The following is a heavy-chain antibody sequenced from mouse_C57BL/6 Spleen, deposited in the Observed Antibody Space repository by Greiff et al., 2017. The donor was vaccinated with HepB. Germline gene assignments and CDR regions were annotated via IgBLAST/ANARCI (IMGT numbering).Heavy chain of an antibody. Sequence: EVQVVESGGGLVKPGGSLKLSCAASGFTFSDYGMHWVRQAPEKGLEWVAYISSGSSTIYYADTVKGRFTISRDNAKNTLFLQMTSLRSEDTAMYYCARPRDDYDWYFDVWGTGTTVTVSS. D-gene: IGHD2-4*01. CDR1: GFTFSDYG. V-gene: IGHV5-17*01. CDR3: ARPRDDYDWYFDV. J-gene: IGHJ1*03. CDR2: ISSGSSTI.